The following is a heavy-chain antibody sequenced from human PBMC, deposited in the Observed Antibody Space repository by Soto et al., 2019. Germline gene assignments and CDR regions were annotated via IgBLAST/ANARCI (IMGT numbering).Heavy chain of an antibody. J-gene: IGHJ5*02. CDR1: GFTFSSYA. CDR3: AKDELRFLVNWFDP. V-gene: IGHV3-23*01. CDR2: ISGSGGST. Sequence: GGSLRLSCAAPGFTFSSYAMSWVRQAPGKGLEWVSAISGSGGSTYYADSVKGRFTISRDNSKNTLYLQMNSLRAEDTAVYYCAKDELRFLVNWFDPWGQGTLVTVSS. D-gene: IGHD3-3*01.